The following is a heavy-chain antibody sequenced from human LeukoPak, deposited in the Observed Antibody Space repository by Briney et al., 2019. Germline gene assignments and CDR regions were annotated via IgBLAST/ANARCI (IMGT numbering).Heavy chain of an antibody. CDR3: VAYYGMDV. D-gene: IGHD3-16*01. J-gene: IGHJ6*02. Sequence: GGSLRLSCAASEFIVSNNYMSWVRQAPGKGLEWISVIYSSGDTYYADSVKGRFTISRDNSKNTLYLQMNSLRVEDTAVYYCVAYYGMDVWGQGTTVTVSS. CDR1: EFIVSNNY. CDR2: IYSSGDT. V-gene: IGHV3-53*01.